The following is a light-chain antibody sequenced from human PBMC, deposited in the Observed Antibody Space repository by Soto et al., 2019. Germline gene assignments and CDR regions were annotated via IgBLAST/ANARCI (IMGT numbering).Light chain of an antibody. CDR1: SSDVGGYNY. CDR3: SSYAGSNLWV. V-gene: IGLV2-8*01. CDR2: EVS. J-gene: IGLJ3*02. Sequence: QSALTQPSSASGSPGQSVTISCTGTSSDVGGYNYVSWYQQHPGKAPKPMIYEVSKRPSGVPDRFSGSKSGNTASLTVSGLQAEDEADYYCSSYAGSNLWVFGGGTKLTVL.